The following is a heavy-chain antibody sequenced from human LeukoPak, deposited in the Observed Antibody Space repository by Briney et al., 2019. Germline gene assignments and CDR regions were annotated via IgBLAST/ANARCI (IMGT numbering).Heavy chain of an antibody. D-gene: IGHD3-10*01. CDR1: GFTFSSYW. J-gene: IGHJ4*02. V-gene: IGHV3-74*01. Sequence: PGGSLRLSCAASGFTFSSYWMHWVRQAPGKGLVWVSRIIPDGSNTKYADSVKGRFTISRDNARNTLYLQMNSLRAEDTAVYYCARAAGYYGNPDYWGQGTLVTVSS. CDR3: ARAAGYYGNPDY. CDR2: IIPDGSNT.